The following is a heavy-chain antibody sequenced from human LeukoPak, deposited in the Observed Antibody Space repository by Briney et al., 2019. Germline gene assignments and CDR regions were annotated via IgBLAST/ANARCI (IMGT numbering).Heavy chain of an antibody. CDR2: INHSGST. CDR1: GGSFSGYY. CDR3: ARAKVSSSWYARFYYYYGMDV. V-gene: IGHV4-34*01. Sequence: SETLSLTCAVYGGSFSGYYWSWIRQPPGKGLEWIEEINHSGSTNYNPSFKSRVTISVDTSKNQFSLKLSSVTAADTAVYYCARAKVSSSWYARFYYYYGMDVWGQGTTVTVSS. J-gene: IGHJ6*02. D-gene: IGHD6-13*01.